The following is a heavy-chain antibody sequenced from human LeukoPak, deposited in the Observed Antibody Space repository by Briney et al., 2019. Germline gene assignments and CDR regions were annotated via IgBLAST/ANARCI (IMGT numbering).Heavy chain of an antibody. CDR3: ARDSTFSAFDI. J-gene: IGHJ3*02. Sequence: SVKVSCKGSGGTFISYAISWVRQAPGQGPEWMGGIIPIFGTANYAQKFQGRVTITADESTSTAYMELSSLRSGDTAVYYCARDSTFSAFDIWGQGTMVTVSS. CDR1: GGTFISYA. D-gene: IGHD3-16*01. V-gene: IGHV1-69*01. CDR2: IIPIFGTA.